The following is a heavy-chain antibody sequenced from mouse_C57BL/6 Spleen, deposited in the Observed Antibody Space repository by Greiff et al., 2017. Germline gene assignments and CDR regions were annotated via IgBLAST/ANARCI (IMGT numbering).Heavy chain of an antibody. V-gene: IGHV5-4*01. CDR1: GFTFSSYA. CDR3: ARDPLYYGSSYVRFDY. J-gene: IGHJ2*01. Sequence: EVKLMESGGGLVKPGGSLKLSCAASGFTFSSYAMSWVRQTPEKRLEWVATISDGGSYTYYPDNVKGRFTISRDNAKNNLYLQMSHLKSEDTAMYYCARDPLYYGSSYVRFDYWGQGTTLTVSS. CDR2: ISDGGSYT. D-gene: IGHD1-1*01.